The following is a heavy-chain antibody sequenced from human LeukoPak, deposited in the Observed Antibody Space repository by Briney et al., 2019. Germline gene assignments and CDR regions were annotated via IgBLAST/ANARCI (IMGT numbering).Heavy chain of an antibody. CDR1: GYSFAKYW. CDR3: ARGIAAAGPFWYFDF. V-gene: IGHV5-51*01. CDR2: IYGGDSET. Sequence: GESLKISCRGSGYSFAKYWTAWVRQMPGKGLEWMGFIYGGDSETKYSPSFQGQVTISVDRSISTAYLQWSSLKASDTAIYYCARGIAAAGPFWYFDFWGRGTLVTVSS. J-gene: IGHJ2*01. D-gene: IGHD6-13*01.